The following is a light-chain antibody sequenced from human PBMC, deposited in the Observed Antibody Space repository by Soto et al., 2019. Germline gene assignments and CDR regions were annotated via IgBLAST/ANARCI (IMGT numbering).Light chain of an antibody. CDR1: QGISSD. J-gene: IGKJ5*01. CDR2: SAS. CDR3: QQLNSYPIT. V-gene: IGKV1-9*01. Sequence: IQLTQSPSSLSASVGDRVTITCRASQGISSDLAWYQQKPGKAPKLLIYSASTLQNGVPSRFSGSGSGTTFSVSISGLQPEDFASYYYQQLNSYPITCCQETRLEI.